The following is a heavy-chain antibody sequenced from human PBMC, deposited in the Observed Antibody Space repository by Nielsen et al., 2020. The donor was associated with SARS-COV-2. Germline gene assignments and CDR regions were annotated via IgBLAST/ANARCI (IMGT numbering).Heavy chain of an antibody. Sequence: ASVKVSCKASGYTFTSYGISWVRQAPGRGLEWMGWISAYNGNTNYAQKLQGRVTMTTDTSTSTAYMELSSLRSEDTAVYYCANRAGKRGMGYYYYGMDVWGQGTTVTVSS. D-gene: IGHD3-10*01. J-gene: IGHJ6*02. CDR1: GYTFTSYG. CDR2: ISAYNGNT. V-gene: IGHV1-18*01. CDR3: ANRAGKRGMGYYYYGMDV.